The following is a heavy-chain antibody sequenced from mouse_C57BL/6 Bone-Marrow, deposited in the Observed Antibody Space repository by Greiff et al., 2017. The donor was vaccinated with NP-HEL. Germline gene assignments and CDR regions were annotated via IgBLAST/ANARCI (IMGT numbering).Heavy chain of an antibody. J-gene: IGHJ2*01. V-gene: IGHV1-76*01. Sequence: QVQLKESGAELVRPGASVKLSCKASGYTFTDYYINWVKQRPGQGLEWIARIYPGSGNTYYNEKFKGKATLTAEKSSSTAYMQLSSLTSEDSAVYFCARSGTLLLLRYYWGQGTTLTVSS. D-gene: IGHD1-1*01. CDR3: ARSGTLLLLRYY. CDR2: IYPGSGNT. CDR1: GYTFTDYY.